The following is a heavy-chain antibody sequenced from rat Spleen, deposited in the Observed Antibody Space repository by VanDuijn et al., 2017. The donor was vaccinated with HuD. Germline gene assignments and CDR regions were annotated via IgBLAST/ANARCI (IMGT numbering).Heavy chain of an antibody. CDR3: ARQATTVPSYFDY. CDR2: ISYGDSSGHSST. D-gene: IGHD1-1*01. J-gene: IGHJ2*01. Sequence: EVQLVESGGGLVQPGRSMKLSCAASGFTFNDYDLAWVRQAPTRGLEWVATISYGDSSGHSSTYYRDSVKGRFTISRDNAKSTLYLQMDSLRSEDTATYYCARQATTVPSYFDYWGQGVMVTVSS. CDR1: GFTFNDYD. V-gene: IGHV5-7*01.